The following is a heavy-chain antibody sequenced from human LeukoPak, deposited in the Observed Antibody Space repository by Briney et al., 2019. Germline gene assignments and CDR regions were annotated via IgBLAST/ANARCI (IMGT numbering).Heavy chain of an antibody. D-gene: IGHD3-22*01. CDR3: ARGAYYYDSSGYQLASWGLDV. CDR1: GFTFSSYE. V-gene: IGHV3-48*03. CDR2: ISSSGSTI. Sequence: GGSLRLSCAASGFTFSSYEMNWVRQAPGKGLEWVSYISSSGSTIYDADSGKGRVTISRDNAKNSLYMQMNSLRAEDTAVYYWARGAYYYDSSGYQLASWGLDVWGKGTTVTVSS. J-gene: IGHJ6*04.